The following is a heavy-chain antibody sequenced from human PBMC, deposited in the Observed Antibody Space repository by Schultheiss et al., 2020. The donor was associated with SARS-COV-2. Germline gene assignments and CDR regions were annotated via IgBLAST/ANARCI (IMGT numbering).Heavy chain of an antibody. Sequence: GGSLRLSCAASGFTFSSYDMHWVRQATGKGLEWVSAIGTAGDPYYPGSVKGRFTISRENAKNSLYLQMNSLKTEDTAVYYCTTPRGIVATIRIKDRSEGGDDAFDIWGQGTMVTVSS. D-gene: IGHD5-12*01. V-gene: IGHV3-13*05. CDR1: GFTFSSYD. J-gene: IGHJ3*02. CDR2: IGTAGDP. CDR3: TTPRGIVATIRIKDRSEGGDDAFDI.